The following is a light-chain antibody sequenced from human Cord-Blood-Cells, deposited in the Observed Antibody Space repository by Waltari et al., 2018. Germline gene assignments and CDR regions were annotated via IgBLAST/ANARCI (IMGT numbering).Light chain of an antibody. Sequence: SYELTQPPSVSVSPGQTASITCPGGKSGDQYACWSQQKPGQSPVLVIYQVSHRPSGIPERFSGSNSGNTATLTISGTQAMDEADYYCQAWDSSTVVFGGGTKLTVL. CDR1: KSGDQY. CDR2: QVS. J-gene: IGLJ2*01. V-gene: IGLV3-1*01. CDR3: QAWDSSTVV.